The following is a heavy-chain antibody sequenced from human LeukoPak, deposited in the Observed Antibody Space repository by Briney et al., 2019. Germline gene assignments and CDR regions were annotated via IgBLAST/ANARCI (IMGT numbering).Heavy chain of an antibody. CDR3: ASDTSSWYRSSTNWYFDL. D-gene: IGHD6-13*01. V-gene: IGHV4-34*01. CDR2: IYYSGST. J-gene: IGHJ2*01. CDR1: GGSFSGYY. Sequence: PSETLSLISSVYGGSFSGYYWSWIRQPPGKGLEWIGSIYYSGSTYYNKSLKSRVTISVDTSKNQFSLKLTSVTAADTAVYYCASDTSSWYRSSTNWYFDLWGRGTLVTVSS.